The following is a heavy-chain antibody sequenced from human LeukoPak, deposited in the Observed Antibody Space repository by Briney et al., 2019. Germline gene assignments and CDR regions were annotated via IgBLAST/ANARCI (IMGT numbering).Heavy chain of an antibody. CDR2: IYYSGST. J-gene: IGHJ5*02. D-gene: IGHD6-19*01. Sequence: SQTLSLTCTVSGGSISSGGYYWSWIRQHPGKGLEWIGYIYYSGSTYYNPSLKSRVTISVDTSKNQFSLKLSSVHAADTAVYYCARVGSSGQPFDPWGQGTLVTVSS. CDR1: GGSISSGGYY. V-gene: IGHV4-31*03. CDR3: ARVGSSGQPFDP.